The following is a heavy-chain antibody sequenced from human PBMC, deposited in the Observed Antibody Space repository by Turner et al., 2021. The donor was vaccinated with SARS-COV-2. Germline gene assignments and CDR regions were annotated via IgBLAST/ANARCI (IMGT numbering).Heavy chain of an antibody. CDR1: AFTFSSNS. J-gene: IGHJ5*02. V-gene: IGHV3-21*01. Sequence: EVQLVESGGGLVKHGRSLTLSCAASAFTFSSNSMNGVRHASGKELDWGSAISSSSSYIYYADSVKGRFTISRDNANNSVYLQMNSLRAEDTAVYYCARDCSIPSCEAWGQGTLVTVSS. CDR3: ARDCSIPSCEA. D-gene: IGHD2-2*01. CDR2: ISSSSSYI.